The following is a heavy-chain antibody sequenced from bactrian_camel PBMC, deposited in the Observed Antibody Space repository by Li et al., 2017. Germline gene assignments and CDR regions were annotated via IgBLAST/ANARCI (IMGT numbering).Heavy chain of an antibody. V-gene: IGHV3S54*01. Sequence: HVQLVESGGGSVDAGGSLRPSCAASGYSSIVNCMGWYRQGIGEEREGVAGMSAGGGRPQYADSVKGRFTISQDSAKKTVYLQMNSLKPEDTAMYYCAVADSAGDCYSASEYNYWGQGTQVTVS. CDR2: MSAGGGRP. CDR1: GYSSIVNC. J-gene: IGHJ4*01. CDR3: AVADSAGDCYSASEYNY. D-gene: IGHD2*01.